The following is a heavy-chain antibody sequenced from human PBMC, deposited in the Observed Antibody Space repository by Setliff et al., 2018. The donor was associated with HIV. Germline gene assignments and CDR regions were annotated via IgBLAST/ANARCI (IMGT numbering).Heavy chain of an antibody. J-gene: IGHJ5*02. Sequence: SETLSLTCTVSGGSISPYYWSWIRQPPGKGMEWIAWISDRGTTNYNPSLKSRVTLSVETSKNQFSLSLTSVTGADTAVYYCARGGASSKYLDPWGQGTLVTVSS. V-gene: IGHV4-59*01. CDR2: ISDRGTT. D-gene: IGHD2-15*01. CDR3: ARGGASSKYLDP. CDR1: GGSISPYY.